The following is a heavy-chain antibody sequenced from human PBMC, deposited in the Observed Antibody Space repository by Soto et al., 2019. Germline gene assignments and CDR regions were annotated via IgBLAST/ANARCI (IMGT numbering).Heavy chain of an antibody. V-gene: IGHV5-51*01. Sequence: ESPKIPLSWSGLPFSCYKLVWGRQIAGKRLGWMGVIYPNDSKVKNNPSGQGQVTMSVDQSINTAYLQVSSLKAPDTAMYYCVIGEGPRDWDNLFVSGSWGRGTLVTVYS. D-gene: IGHD1-1*01. CDR3: VIGEGPRDWDNLFVSGS. J-gene: IGHJ5*02. CDR2: IYPNDSKV. CDR1: GLPFSCYK.